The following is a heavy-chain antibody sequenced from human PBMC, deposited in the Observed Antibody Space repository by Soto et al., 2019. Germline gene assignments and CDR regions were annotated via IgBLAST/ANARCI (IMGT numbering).Heavy chain of an antibody. Sequence: EVQLLESGGGLVQPGGSPRLSCAASGFTFSSYAMSWVRQAPGKGLEWVSVISASGGSTYYADFVKGRFTISRDNTKNTLYLQMNSLRAEDTAVYYCAKESKQWLVRGDAFDMWGQGTMVTVSS. V-gene: IGHV3-23*01. CDR3: AKESKQWLVRGDAFDM. J-gene: IGHJ3*02. CDR1: GFTFSSYA. D-gene: IGHD6-19*01. CDR2: ISASGGST.